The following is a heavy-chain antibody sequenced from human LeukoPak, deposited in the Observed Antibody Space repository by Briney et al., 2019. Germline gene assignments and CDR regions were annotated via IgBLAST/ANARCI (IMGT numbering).Heavy chain of an antibody. CDR1: GGPISNYY. CDR3: ARSRGLAGAAAVIDY. CDR2: VYNSGIT. J-gene: IGHJ4*02. Sequence: SETLSLTCTVSGGPISNYYWTWIRQSPGQGLEWIGYVYNSGITDYNPSLKSRLTISVDTSKNQFSLKLSSMTAADTAVYYCARSRGLAGAAAVIDYWGQGTLVTVSS. V-gene: IGHV4-59*08. D-gene: IGHD3/OR15-3a*01.